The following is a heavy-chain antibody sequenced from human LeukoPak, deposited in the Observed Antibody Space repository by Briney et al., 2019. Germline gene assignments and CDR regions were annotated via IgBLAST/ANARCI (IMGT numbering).Heavy chain of an antibody. Sequence: GGSLRLSCAASGFTVSNNYMSWVRQAPGKGLEWVSVIYSGGSTYSADSVKGRFTISRDNSKNTLYLQMNSLRAEDTAVYYCARTVTTKAFDIWGQGTMVTVSS. D-gene: IGHD4-11*01. CDR2: IYSGGST. V-gene: IGHV3-53*05. CDR1: GFTVSNNY. J-gene: IGHJ3*02. CDR3: ARTVTTKAFDI.